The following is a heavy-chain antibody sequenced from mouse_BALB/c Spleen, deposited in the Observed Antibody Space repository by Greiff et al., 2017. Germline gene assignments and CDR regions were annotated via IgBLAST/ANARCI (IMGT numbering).Heavy chain of an antibody. CDR1: GFTFSSYG. J-gene: IGHJ2*01. CDR2: INSNGGST. CDR3: ARDLVY. V-gene: IGHV5-6-3*01. Sequence: EVQVVESGGGLVQPGGSLKLSCAASGFTFSSYGMSWVRQTPDKRLELVATINSNGGSTYYPDSVKGRFTISRDNAKNTLYLQMSSLKSEDTAMYYCARDLVYWGQGTTLTVSS.